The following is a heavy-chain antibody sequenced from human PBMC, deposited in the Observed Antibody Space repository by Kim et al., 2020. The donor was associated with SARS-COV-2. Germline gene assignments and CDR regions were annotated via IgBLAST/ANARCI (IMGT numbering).Heavy chain of an antibody. CDR3: ARGGYSSSWYVGGGMDV. J-gene: IGHJ6*02. D-gene: IGHD6-13*01. Sequence: ASVKVSCKASGYTFTGYYMHWVRQAPGQGLEWMGWINPNSGGTNYAQKFQGRVTMTRDTSISTAYMELSRLRSDDTAVYYCARGGYSSSWYVGGGMDVWGQGTTVTVSS. V-gene: IGHV1-2*02. CDR2: INPNSGGT. CDR1: GYTFTGYY.